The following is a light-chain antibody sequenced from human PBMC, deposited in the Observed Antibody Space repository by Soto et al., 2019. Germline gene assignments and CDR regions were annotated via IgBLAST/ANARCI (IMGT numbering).Light chain of an antibody. CDR1: QTINSW. CDR2: KAS. V-gene: IGKV1-5*03. CDR3: QQYNTYPFT. Sequence: DIQMTQSPSTLSASVKDRVTITCRASQTINSWLAWYQQKPGKAPKLLIYKASSLESGVPSRFSGSGSGTEFTLTISSLQPDDFETYYCQQYNTYPFTFGPGTKVDIK. J-gene: IGKJ3*01.